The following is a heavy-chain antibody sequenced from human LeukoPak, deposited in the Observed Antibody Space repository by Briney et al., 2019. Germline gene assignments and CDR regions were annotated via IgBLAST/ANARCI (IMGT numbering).Heavy chain of an antibody. CDR3: ATSQRAVAGYYYYYSMDV. D-gene: IGHD6-19*01. V-gene: IGHV5-51*01. CDR1: GYSFTSYW. Sequence: GESLKISCKGSGYSFTSYWIGWVRQMPGKGLEWMGIIYPGDSDTRYSPSFQGQVTISADKSISTAYLQWSSLKASDTAMYYCATSQRAVAGYYYYYSMDVWGQGTTVTVSS. CDR2: IYPGDSDT. J-gene: IGHJ6*02.